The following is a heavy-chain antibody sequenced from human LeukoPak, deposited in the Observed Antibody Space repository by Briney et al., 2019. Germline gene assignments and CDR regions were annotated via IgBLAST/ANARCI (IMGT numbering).Heavy chain of an antibody. D-gene: IGHD1-26*01. J-gene: IGHJ4*02. CDR1: GYTFLCYY. V-gene: IGHV1-2*02. CDR2: INPNSGGT. CDR3: GIFSGSYGALADY. Sequence: ASVTVSRQASGYTFLCYYMHEVRPPPARGRAGMGCINPNSGGTNYPQKLQGRVTITSDTSISTAYMELSRLRSDDTAVDYCGIFSGSYGALADYWCQGTLVTVSS.